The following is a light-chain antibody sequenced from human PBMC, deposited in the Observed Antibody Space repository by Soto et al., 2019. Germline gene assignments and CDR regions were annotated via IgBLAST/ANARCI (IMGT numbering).Light chain of an antibody. J-gene: IGLJ1*01. V-gene: IGLV2-14*01. CDR1: SSDVGTYNY. CDR3: TSYTSGTYV. CDR2: EVS. Sequence: QSVLTQPASVSGSPGQSITISCTGTSSDVGTYNYVSWYQQHPGKAPKLMIFEVSNRPSGVSNRFSGSKSGNTASLTISGLQAEDEADYYCTSYTSGTYVFGTGTKVTFL.